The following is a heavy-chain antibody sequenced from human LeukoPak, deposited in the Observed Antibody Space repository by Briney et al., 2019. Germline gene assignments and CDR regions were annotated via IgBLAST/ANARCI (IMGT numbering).Heavy chain of an antibody. J-gene: IGHJ4*02. D-gene: IGHD5-24*01. CDR1: GGSISSYY. Sequence: PSETLSLTCTVSGGSISSYYWSWIRQPPGKGLEWIGYIYYSGSTNYNPSLKSRVTISVDTSKNQFSLKLSSVTAADTAVYYCARLGMATIDYWGQGTLVTVSS. V-gene: IGHV4-59*08. CDR3: ARLGMATIDY. CDR2: IYYSGST.